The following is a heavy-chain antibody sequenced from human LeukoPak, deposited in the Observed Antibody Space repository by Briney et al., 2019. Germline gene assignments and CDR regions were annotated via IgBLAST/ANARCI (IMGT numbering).Heavy chain of an antibody. Sequence: GGSLRLSCEAAGFTFSSYSMNWVRQAPGKGLEWVSSISSSSSYIYYADSVKGRFTISRDNAKNSLYLQMNSLRAEDTAVYYCARVISVAGYDYWGQGTLVTVSS. V-gene: IGHV3-21*01. CDR3: ARVISVAGYDY. D-gene: IGHD6-19*01. CDR1: GFTFSSYS. CDR2: ISSSSSYI. J-gene: IGHJ4*02.